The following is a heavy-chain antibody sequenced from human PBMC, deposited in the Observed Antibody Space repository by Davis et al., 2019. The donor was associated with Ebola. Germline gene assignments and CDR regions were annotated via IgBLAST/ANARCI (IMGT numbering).Heavy chain of an antibody. CDR3: AKDRIRYFDSPSGFDP. D-gene: IGHD3-9*01. Sequence: PGGSLRLSCAASGFTFSSYAMSWVRQAPGKGLEWVSAISGSGGSTYYADSVKGRFTISRDNSKNTLYLQMNSLRAEDTAVYYCAKDRIRYFDSPSGFDPWGQGTLVTVSS. V-gene: IGHV3-23*01. J-gene: IGHJ5*02. CDR2: ISGSGGST. CDR1: GFTFSSYA.